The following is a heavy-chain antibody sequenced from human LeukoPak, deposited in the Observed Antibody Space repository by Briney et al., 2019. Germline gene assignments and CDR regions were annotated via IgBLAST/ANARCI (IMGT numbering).Heavy chain of an antibody. CDR3: ARENPSGYYNRPVDY. J-gene: IGHJ4*02. Sequence: PSETLSLTCTVSGASISSRNYYWAWIRQPPGEGLECIGNIYYSGSTYYNPSLKSRVTISVDTSKNQFSLKLSSVTAADTAIYYCARENPSGYYNRPVDYWGQGTLVTVSS. V-gene: IGHV4-39*07. CDR2: IYYSGST. CDR1: GASISSRNYY. D-gene: IGHD3-22*01.